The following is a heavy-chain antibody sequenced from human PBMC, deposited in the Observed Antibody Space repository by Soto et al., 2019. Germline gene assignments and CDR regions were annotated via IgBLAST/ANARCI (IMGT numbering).Heavy chain of an antibody. CDR2: ISSSSSYT. V-gene: IGHV3-11*05. D-gene: IGHD5-12*01. CDR1: GFTFSDYY. CDR3: ARDLPGYSGYDYVYYYYGMDV. Sequence: QVQLVESGGGLVKPGGSLRLSCAASGFTFSDYYMSWIRQAPGKGLEWVSYISSSSSYTNYADSVKGRFTISRDNAKNSLYLQMNSLRAEDTAVHYCARDLPGYSGYDYVYYYYGMDVWGQGTTVTVSS. J-gene: IGHJ6*02.